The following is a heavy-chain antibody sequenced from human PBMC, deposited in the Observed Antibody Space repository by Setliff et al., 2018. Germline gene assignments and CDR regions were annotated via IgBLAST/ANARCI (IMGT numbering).Heavy chain of an antibody. CDR3: TRGQVLETPTTGSHYMNV. J-gene: IGHJ6*03. Sequence: SETLSLTCGVSGGSLRDAFWTWIRQSPGKGLEYIGNVDQSGGTNYNPSLKSRVTISMSTSRKQFSLQLTSVTAADTAIYYCTRGQVLETPTTGSHYMNVWGQGTTVTVPS. V-gene: IGHV4-34*01. D-gene: IGHD1-1*01. CDR1: GGSLRDAF. CDR2: VDQSGGT.